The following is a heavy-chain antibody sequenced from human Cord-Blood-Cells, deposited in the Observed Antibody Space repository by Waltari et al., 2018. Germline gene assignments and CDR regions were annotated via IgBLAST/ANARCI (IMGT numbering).Heavy chain of an antibody. CDR1: GGSFSGYS. D-gene: IGHD3-22*01. CDR3: ARRYYYDSSGYSNLFDI. Sequence: QVQLQQWGAGLLKPSETLSLTCAVYGGSFSGYSWSWIRQPPGKGLEWIGEINHSGSTNYNPSLKSRVTISVDTSKNQFSLKLSSVTAADTAVYYCARRYYYDSSGYSNLFDIWGQGTMVTVSS. V-gene: IGHV4-34*01. CDR2: INHSGST. J-gene: IGHJ3*02.